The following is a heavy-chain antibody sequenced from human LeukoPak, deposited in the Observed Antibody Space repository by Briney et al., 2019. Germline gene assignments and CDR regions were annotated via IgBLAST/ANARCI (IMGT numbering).Heavy chain of an antibody. CDR2: INHSGST. CDR1: SASITSSPYF. D-gene: IGHD3-22*01. V-gene: IGHV4-39*07. CDR3: ARNYYDSSGYLPD. J-gene: IGHJ4*02. Sequence: SETLSLTCTVSSASITSSPYFWGWIRQSPGKGLEWIGEINHSGSTNYNPSLKSRVTISVDTSKNQFSLKLSSVTAADTAVYYCARNYYDSSGYLPDWGQGTLVTVSS.